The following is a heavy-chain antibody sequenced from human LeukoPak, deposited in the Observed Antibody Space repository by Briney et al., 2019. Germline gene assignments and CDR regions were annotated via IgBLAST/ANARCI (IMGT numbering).Heavy chain of an antibody. CDR2: IYYSGST. J-gene: IGHJ4*02. CDR1: GGSVSSSSYY. Sequence: SETLSLTCTVSGGSVSSSSYYWGWIRQPPGKGLEWIGSIYYSGSTYYNPSPKSRVTISVDTSKNQFSLKLSSVTAADTALYYCARRMKHLGVFDYWGQGILVTVSS. D-gene: IGHD3-10*01. CDR3: ARRMKHLGVFDY. V-gene: IGHV4-39*01.